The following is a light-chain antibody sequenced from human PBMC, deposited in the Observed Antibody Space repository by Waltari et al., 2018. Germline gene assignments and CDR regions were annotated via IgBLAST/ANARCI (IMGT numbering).Light chain of an antibody. CDR2: EVT. CDR3: CSYAGLGIYV. Sequence: QSGLTQPASVFGSPGPSIPLHCTGTSSDVGNYNLVSWYQQYPGKAPKLMVYEVTKRTSGVSDRFAGSKSGNTASLTIYGLQSEDEADYYCCSYAGLGIYVFGTGTKVTVL. V-gene: IGLV2-23*02. J-gene: IGLJ1*01. CDR1: SSDVGNYNL.